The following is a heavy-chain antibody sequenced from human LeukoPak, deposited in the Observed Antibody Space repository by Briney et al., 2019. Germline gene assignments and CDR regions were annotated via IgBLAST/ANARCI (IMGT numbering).Heavy chain of an antibody. CDR1: GFTFSSYE. D-gene: IGHD4-17*01. V-gene: IGHV3-48*03. J-gene: IGHJ4*02. CDR3: ARGPYGDPWQIPLDC. CDR2: ISSSGSTI. Sequence: PGGSLRLSCAASGFTFSSYEMNWVRQAPGKGLEWVSYISSSGSTIYYADSVKGRFTISRDNAKNSLYLQMNSLRAEDTAVYYCARGPYGDPWQIPLDCWGQGTLVTASS.